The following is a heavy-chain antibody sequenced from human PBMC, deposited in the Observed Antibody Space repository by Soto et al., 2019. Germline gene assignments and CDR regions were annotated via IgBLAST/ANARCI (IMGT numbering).Heavy chain of an antibody. Sequence: QVQLVQSGAEVKKPGSSVKVSCKTSRDTFNKYAFNWVRQAPGQGLEWMGWIIPIFSSRNYAEKFQGRVTITAEDSTSTAYMDLRSLRFEDTAVYYCARGETYVGVWGQGTTVTVSS. CDR2: IIPIFSSR. CDR1: RDTFNKYA. D-gene: IGHD3-10*02. CDR3: ARGETYVGV. V-gene: IGHV1-69*01. J-gene: IGHJ6*02.